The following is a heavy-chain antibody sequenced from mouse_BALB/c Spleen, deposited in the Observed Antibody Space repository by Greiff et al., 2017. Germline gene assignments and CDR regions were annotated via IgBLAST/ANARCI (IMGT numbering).Heavy chain of an antibody. V-gene: IGHV3-6*02. CDR3: ARATTAKYYFDY. D-gene: IGHD1-2*01. J-gene: IGHJ2*01. CDR2: ISYDGSN. Sequence: EVQLQQSGPGLVKPSQSLSLTCSVTGYSITSGYYWNWIRQFPGNKLEWMGYISYDGSNNYNPSLKNRISITRDTSKNQFFLKLNSVTTEDTATYYCARATTAKYYFDYWGQGTTLTVSS. CDR1: GYSITSGYY.